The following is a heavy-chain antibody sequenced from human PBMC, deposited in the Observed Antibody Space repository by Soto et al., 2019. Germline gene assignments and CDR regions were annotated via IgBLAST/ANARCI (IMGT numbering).Heavy chain of an antibody. D-gene: IGHD3-10*01. V-gene: IGHV4-34*01. CDR2: INHSGST. Sequence: SETLSLSCAVYGGSFSGYYWSWIRQPPGKGLEWIGEINHSGSTNYNPSLKSRVTISVDTSKNQFSLKLSSVAAADTAVYYCARGRGSGSYWVGYYYYMDVWGKGTTVT. CDR1: GGSFSGYY. CDR3: ARGRGSGSYWVGYYYYMDV. J-gene: IGHJ6*03.